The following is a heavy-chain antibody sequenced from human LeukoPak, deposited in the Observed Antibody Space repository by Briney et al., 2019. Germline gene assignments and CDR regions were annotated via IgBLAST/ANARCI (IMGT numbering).Heavy chain of an antibody. D-gene: IGHD3-22*01. CDR3: AGYDSSGYYSYYFDY. Sequence: GGSLRLSCVASGFTFSNSDMNWVHQAPGKGLEWVSYISSSGSTIYYADSVKGRFTISRDNAKNSLYLQMNSLRAEDTAVYYCAGYDSSGYYSYYFDYWGQGTLVTVSS. CDR1: GFTFSNSD. J-gene: IGHJ4*02. CDR2: ISSSGSTI. V-gene: IGHV3-11*01.